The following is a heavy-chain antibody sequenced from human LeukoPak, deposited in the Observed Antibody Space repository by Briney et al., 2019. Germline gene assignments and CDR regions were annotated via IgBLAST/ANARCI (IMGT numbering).Heavy chain of an antibody. CDR1: GFTFSSYA. CDR2: ISGSGGST. D-gene: IGHD6-6*01. J-gene: IGHJ4*02. Sequence: PGGSLRLSCAASGFTFSSYAMSWVRQAPGKGLEWVSAISGSGGSTYYADSVKGRFTISRDNSKNTLYLQMNSLRAEDTAVYYCAKGGDEGWTYLYSSSSGDAGYFDYWGQGTLVTVSS. V-gene: IGHV3-23*01. CDR3: AKGGDEGWTYLYSSSSGDAGYFDY.